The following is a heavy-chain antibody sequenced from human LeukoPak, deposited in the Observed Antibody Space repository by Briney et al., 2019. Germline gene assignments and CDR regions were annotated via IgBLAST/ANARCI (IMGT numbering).Heavy chain of an antibody. V-gene: IGHV3-21*01. CDR2: ITSSSSYI. Sequence: PGGSLRLSCAASGFIFSSYSMHWVRQAPGKGLEWVSSITSSSSYIYYADSVKGRFTISRDNAKNSLYLQINSLRAEDTAVYYCARDPCRSSSPSCYTYYFYGMDVWGQGTTVTVSS. CDR1: GFIFSSYS. J-gene: IGHJ6*02. CDR3: ARDPCRSSSPSCYTYYFYGMDV. D-gene: IGHD2-2*02.